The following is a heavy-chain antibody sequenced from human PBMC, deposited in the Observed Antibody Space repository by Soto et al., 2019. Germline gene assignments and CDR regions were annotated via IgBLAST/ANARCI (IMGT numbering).Heavy chain of an antibody. CDR1: GFTFSSYA. CDR3: AKDAAGRGWRSDY. V-gene: IGHV3-23*01. CDR2: IDGSGVSP. Sequence: EVPLLESGGGLVQPGGSLRLSCAASGFTFSSYAMSWVRQAPGKGLEWVATIDGSGVSPTYADSVRGRFTVSRDNSKNTLDLQMYSLRVEDTAVYYCAKDAAGRGWRSDYWGQGTLVTVSS. D-gene: IGHD2-15*01. J-gene: IGHJ4*02.